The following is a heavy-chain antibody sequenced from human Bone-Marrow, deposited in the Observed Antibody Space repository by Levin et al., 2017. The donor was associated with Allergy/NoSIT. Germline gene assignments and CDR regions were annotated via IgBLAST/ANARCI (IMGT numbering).Heavy chain of an antibody. CDR1: GFRFRDHG. J-gene: IGHJ5*02. Sequence: PGGSLRLSCVASGFRFRDHGMHWVRQAPGKGLEWVGIIWYDGTNKYYADSVKGRLTISRDNSKNTLYLQLNSLRAEDTAMYYCARDLATGELFASWGQGALVTVAS. D-gene: IGHD2-8*02. CDR2: IWYDGTNK. V-gene: IGHV3-33*01. CDR3: ARDLATGELFAS.